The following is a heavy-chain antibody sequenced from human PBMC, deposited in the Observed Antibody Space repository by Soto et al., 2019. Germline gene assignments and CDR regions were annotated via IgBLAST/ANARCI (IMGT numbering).Heavy chain of an antibody. CDR2: ITYDGSNK. Sequence: GGSLRLSCAASGFTFSSYAMHWVRQAPGKGLEWVAVITYDGSNKYYADSVKGRFTMPRDNSKNTLYLQINSLGADDTAVYYCARERSGGQGYGMDVWGQGTTVTVSS. D-gene: IGHD3-3*01. V-gene: IGHV3-30-3*01. CDR1: GFTFSSYA. CDR3: ARERSGGQGYGMDV. J-gene: IGHJ6*02.